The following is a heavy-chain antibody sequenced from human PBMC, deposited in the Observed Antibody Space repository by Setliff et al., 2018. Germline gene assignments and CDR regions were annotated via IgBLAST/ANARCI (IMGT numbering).Heavy chain of an antibody. V-gene: IGHV1-18*01. CDR2: ISADNYKTNHVERFTADNANT. D-gene: IGHD2-21*01. CDR3: ARVTYCGGDCYSFDY. J-gene: IGHJ4*02. CDR1: GYTFTPYG. Sequence: ASVKVSCKASGYTFTPYGISWVRQAPGQGLEWMGWISADNYKTNHVERFTADNANTKYAEKLRGRVTMTTDTSTSTAYVELRSLRSDDTAVYFCARVTYCGGDCYSFDYWGQGTLVTVSS.